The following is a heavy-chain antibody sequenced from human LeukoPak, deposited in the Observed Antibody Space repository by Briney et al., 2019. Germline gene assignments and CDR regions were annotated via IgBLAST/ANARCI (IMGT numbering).Heavy chain of an antibody. CDR2: IYYSGTT. CDR3: ARGESLVITDY. Sequence: SETLSLTCTVSGGSISSYYWSWIRQPPGRGLEWIGYIYYSGTTNYNPSLKSRVTISVDMSKNQFSLKLSSVTAADTAVYYCARGESLVITDYWGQGTLVTVSS. D-gene: IGHD3-22*01. V-gene: IGHV4-59*01. J-gene: IGHJ4*02. CDR1: GGSISSYY.